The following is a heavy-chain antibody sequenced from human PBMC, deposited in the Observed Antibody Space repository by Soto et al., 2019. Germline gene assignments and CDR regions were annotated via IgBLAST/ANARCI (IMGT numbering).Heavy chain of an antibody. J-gene: IGHJ4*01. CDR3: ATDSYSTIIIVRFDY. Sequence: GGSLRLSCAASGFTFSNAWINWVRQAPGKGLEWVGRIKSKTDGGTTDYAEPVKGRFAISRDDSNNMVCLQMNSLKIEDTAVYYCATDSYSTIIIVRFDYWGHGTLVTVSS. D-gene: IGHD3-22*01. CDR1: GFTFSNAW. CDR2: IKSKTDGGTT. V-gene: IGHV3-15*07.